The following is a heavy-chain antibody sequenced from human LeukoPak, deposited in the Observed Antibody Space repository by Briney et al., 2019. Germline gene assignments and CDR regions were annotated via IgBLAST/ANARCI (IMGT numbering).Heavy chain of an antibody. Sequence: GGSLRLSCVASGFTFSAYAMSWVRQAPGKGLEWVSGISASGSSTYYTDSVEGRFTISRDNSKNTLYLQMNSLRAEDTAVYYCAKHLGWGPSGSNWFDPWGQGTLVTVSS. CDR3: AKHLGWGPSGSNWFDP. D-gene: IGHD6-25*01. J-gene: IGHJ5*02. CDR2: ISASGSST. CDR1: GFTFSAYA. V-gene: IGHV3-23*01.